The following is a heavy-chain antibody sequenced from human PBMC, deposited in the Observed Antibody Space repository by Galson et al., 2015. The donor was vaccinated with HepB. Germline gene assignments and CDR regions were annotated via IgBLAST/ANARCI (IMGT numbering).Heavy chain of an antibody. CDR3: AKGSYYDSSGYLDY. D-gene: IGHD3-22*01. V-gene: IGHV3-30*18. Sequence: SLRLSCAASGFTFSSYGMHWVRQAPGKGLEWVAVISYDGSNKYYADSVKGRFTISRDNSKNTLYLQMNSLRAEDTAVYYCAKGSYYDSSGYLDYWGQGTLVTVSS. CDR2: ISYDGSNK. J-gene: IGHJ4*02. CDR1: GFTFSSYG.